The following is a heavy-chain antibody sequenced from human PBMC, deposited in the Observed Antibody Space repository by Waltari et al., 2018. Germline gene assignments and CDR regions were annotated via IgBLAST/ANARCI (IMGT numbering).Heavy chain of an antibody. J-gene: IGHJ6*03. D-gene: IGHD5-18*01. V-gene: IGHV3-23*01. Sequence: EVQLLESGGGLVQPGGSLRLSCAASGFTFSSYAMSCVRPAPGKGLEWVSAISGSGGSTYYADSVKGRFTISRDNSKNTLYLQMNSLRAEDTAVYYCAKAEYSYGYYYYYYMDVWGKGTTVTISS. CDR2: ISGSGGST. CDR3: AKAEYSYGYYYYYYMDV. CDR1: GFTFSSYA.